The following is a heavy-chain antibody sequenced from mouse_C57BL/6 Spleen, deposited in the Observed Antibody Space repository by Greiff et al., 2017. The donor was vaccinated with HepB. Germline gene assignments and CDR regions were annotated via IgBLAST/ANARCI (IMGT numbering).Heavy chain of an antibody. J-gene: IGHJ1*03. CDR1: GFSLTSYA. Sequence: VQLQQSGPGLVAPSQSLSITCTVSGFSLTSYAISWVRQPPGKGLEWLGVIWTGGGTNYNSALKSRLSISKDNSKSQVFLKMNSLQPEDTARYYCARSSEDYDWYFDVWGTGTTVTVSS. D-gene: IGHD2-4*01. V-gene: IGHV2-9-1*01. CDR3: ARSSEDYDWYFDV. CDR2: IWTGGGT.